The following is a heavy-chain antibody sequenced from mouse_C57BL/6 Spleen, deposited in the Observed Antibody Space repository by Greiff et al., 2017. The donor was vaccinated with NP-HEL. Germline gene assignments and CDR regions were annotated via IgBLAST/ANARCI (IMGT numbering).Heavy chain of an antibody. Sequence: VQLQQSGAELVKPGASVKLSCKASCYTFTEYTIHWVKQRSGQGLEWIGWFYPGCGSIKYNEKFKDKATFTADKSSSRVYMELSRLTYGDCAVYFCARHERRGAMGYWGPGTSVTVS. CDR1: CYTFTEYT. J-gene: IGHJ4*01. CDR3: ARHERRGAMGY. CDR2: FYPGCGSI. V-gene: IGHV1-62-2*01.